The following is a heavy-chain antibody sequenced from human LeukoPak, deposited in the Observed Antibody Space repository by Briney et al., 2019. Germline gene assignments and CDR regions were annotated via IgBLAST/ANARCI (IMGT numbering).Heavy chain of an antibody. CDR2: IKSDGSST. Sequence: GGSLRLSCAASGFTFSSYWMHWVRQGPGKGLVWVSRIKSDGSSTSYADSVKGRFTISRDNAKNTLYLQMNSLRAEDTAVYYCAKGVDVWLGEYNWFDPWGQGTLVTVSS. V-gene: IGHV3-74*01. D-gene: IGHD3-10*01. CDR1: GFTFSSYW. CDR3: AKGVDVWLGEYNWFDP. J-gene: IGHJ5*02.